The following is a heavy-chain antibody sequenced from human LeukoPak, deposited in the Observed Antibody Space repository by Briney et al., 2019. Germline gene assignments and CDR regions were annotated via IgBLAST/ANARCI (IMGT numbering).Heavy chain of an antibody. J-gene: IGHJ5*02. CDR3: ARVDVVVPAANNWFDP. CDR1: GGSISSGDYY. D-gene: IGHD2-2*01. Sequence: SETLSLTCTVSGGSISSGDYYWSWIRQPPGKGLEWIGYIYYSGSTYYNPSLKSRVTISVDTPKNQFSLKLSSVTAADTAVYYCARVDVVVPAANNWFDPWGQGTLVTVSS. CDR2: IYYSGST. V-gene: IGHV4-30-4*08.